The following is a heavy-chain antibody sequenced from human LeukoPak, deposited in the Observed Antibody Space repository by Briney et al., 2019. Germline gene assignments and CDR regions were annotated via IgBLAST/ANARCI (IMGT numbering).Heavy chain of an antibody. J-gene: IGHJ4*02. CDR3: ATVTDILTGYSDY. CDR1: GYTLTELS. V-gene: IGHV1-24*01. CDR2: FDPEDGET. Sequence: ASVKVSFKVSGYTLTELSMHWVRQAPGKGREWMGGFDPEDGETIYAQKFQGRVTMTEDTSTDTAYMELSSLRSEDTAVYYCATVTDILTGYSDYWGQGTLVTVSS. D-gene: IGHD3-9*01.